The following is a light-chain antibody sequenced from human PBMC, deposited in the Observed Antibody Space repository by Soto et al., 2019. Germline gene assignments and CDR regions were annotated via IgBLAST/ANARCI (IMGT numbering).Light chain of an antibody. V-gene: IGKV1-5*03. CDR2: KAS. CDR3: QQYKSYRT. Sequence: DIQMTQSPSTLSASIGDKFTITCRASQSVSTWLAWYQQKPGKAPKLLISKASSLESGVPSRFSGSGSGTEFTLTVSSLQPDDFATYYCQQYKSYRTFGQGTKVEIK. J-gene: IGKJ1*01. CDR1: QSVSTW.